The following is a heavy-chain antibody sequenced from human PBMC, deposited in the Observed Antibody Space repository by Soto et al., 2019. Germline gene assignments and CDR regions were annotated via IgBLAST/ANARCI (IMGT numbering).Heavy chain of an antibody. D-gene: IGHD2-2*01. CDR3: ARRRSSTAFDI. CDR1: GYDFASYW. CDR2: IYPGDSDT. V-gene: IGHV5-51*01. Sequence: PGESLNISCKASGYDFASYWIGWVRQKPGKGLEWMGMIYPGDSDTRYSPSFQGQVTISAAKSTGTANLQWSSLKASDTAMFYCARRRSSTAFDIWGQGTMVTVSS. J-gene: IGHJ3*02.